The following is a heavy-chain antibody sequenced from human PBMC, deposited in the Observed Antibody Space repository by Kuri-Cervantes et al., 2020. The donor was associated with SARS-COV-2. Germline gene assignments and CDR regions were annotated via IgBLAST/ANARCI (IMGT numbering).Heavy chain of an antibody. V-gene: IGHV4-39*01. D-gene: IGHD2-2*01. CDR2: IYYSGNT. Sequence: ESLKISCTVSGGSISSSSYYWGWIRQPPGKGLEWIGSIYYSGNTYYNPSLKSRVTISVDTSKNQFSLKLSSVTAADTAVYYCATLADLSLFDCSSTSCHPSGYFDLWGRGTLVTVSS. J-gene: IGHJ2*01. CDR1: GGSISSSSYY. CDR3: ATLADLSLFDCSSTSCHPSGYFDL.